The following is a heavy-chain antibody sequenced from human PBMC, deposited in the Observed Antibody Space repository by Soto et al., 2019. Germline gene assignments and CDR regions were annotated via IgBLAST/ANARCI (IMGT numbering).Heavy chain of an antibody. D-gene: IGHD6-6*01. J-gene: IGHJ4*02. CDR1: GGTFSSYA. Sequence: QVQLVQSGAEVKKPGSSVNVSCKASGGTFSSYAISWVRQAPGQGLEWMGGIIPIFGTANYAQKFQGRVTITADEATSTAYMELSSLRSEDTAVYYCASPEAVYSSSSAPFDYWGQGTLVTVSS. CDR3: ASPEAVYSSSSAPFDY. V-gene: IGHV1-69*01. CDR2: IIPIFGTA.